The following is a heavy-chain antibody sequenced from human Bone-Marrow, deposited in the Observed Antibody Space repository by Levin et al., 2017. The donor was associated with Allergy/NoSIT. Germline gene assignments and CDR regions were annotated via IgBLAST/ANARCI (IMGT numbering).Heavy chain of an antibody. CDR1: GFTFSGYA. CDR3: AKTLYGGKT. V-gene: IGHV3-23*01. D-gene: IGHD4-23*01. J-gene: IGHJ4*02. Sequence: LSLTCAASGFTFSGYAMSWVRQAPGKGLEWVSGISGNGGSTSYADSVKGRFTISRDTSKDTLYLQMNSLGGEDTAVYYCAKTLYGGKTWGQGTLVTVSS. CDR2: ISGNGGST.